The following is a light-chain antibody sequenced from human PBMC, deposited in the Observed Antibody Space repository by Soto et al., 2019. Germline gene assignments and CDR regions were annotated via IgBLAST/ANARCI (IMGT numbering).Light chain of an antibody. CDR2: DAS. J-gene: IGKJ5*01. CDR1: QSVSSY. CDR3: QQRSNWPPIT. V-gene: IGKV3-11*01. Sequence: EIVLTQSPATLSLSPGERATLSCRASQSVSSYLAWYQQKPGQAPRLLIYDASNRATGIPARFSGSGSGTDFTLTISSLEPEDFAVYYYQQRSNWPPITFGQGTRQESK.